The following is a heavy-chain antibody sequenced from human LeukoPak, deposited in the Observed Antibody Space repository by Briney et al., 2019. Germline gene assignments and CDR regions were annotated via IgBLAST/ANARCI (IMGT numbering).Heavy chain of an antibody. V-gene: IGHV4-59*01. J-gene: IGHJ6*02. CDR3: ARDRGSYYYDSSGPTGGYYYGMDV. CDR1: GGSISSYY. D-gene: IGHD3-22*01. CDR2: IYYSGST. Sequence: PSETRSLTCTVSGGSISSYYWSWIRQPPGKGLEWFGYIYYSGSTNYNPSLKSRVTISVDTSKNQFSLKLSSVTAADTAVYYCARDRGSYYYDSSGPTGGYYYGMDVWGQGTTVTVSS.